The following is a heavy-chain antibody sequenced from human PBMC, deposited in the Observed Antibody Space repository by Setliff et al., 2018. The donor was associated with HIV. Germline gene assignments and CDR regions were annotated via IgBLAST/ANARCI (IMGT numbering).Heavy chain of an antibody. D-gene: IGHD3-9*01. J-gene: IGHJ3*02. CDR2: IWYDGSNK. Sequence: GGSLRLSCAASGFTFSSYGTHWVRQAPGKGLEWVAVIWYDGSNKYYADSVKGRFTISRDNSKNTLYLQMNSLRAEDTAVYYCAKGGRVYDILTGSTWAPDAFDIWGQGTMVTVSS. CDR1: GFTFSSYG. V-gene: IGHV3-30*02. CDR3: AKGGRVYDILTGSTWAPDAFDI.